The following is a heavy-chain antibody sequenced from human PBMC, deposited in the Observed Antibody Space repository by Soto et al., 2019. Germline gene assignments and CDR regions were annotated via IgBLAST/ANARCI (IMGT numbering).Heavy chain of an antibody. D-gene: IGHD2-2*01. CDR2: IYSGGST. Sequence: EVQLVESGGGLVQPGGSLRLSCAASGFTVSSNYMSWVRQAPGKGLEWVSVIYSGGSTYYADSVKGRFTISRDNSKNTLYLQMNSLRAEDTAVYYCARGVGDCSSTSCYAYYYYCMDVWGKGTTVTVSS. J-gene: IGHJ6*03. CDR1: GFTVSSNY. V-gene: IGHV3-66*01. CDR3: ARGVGDCSSTSCYAYYYYCMDV.